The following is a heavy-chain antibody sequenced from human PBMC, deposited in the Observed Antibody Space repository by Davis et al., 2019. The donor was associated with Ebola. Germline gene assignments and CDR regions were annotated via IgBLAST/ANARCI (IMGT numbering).Heavy chain of an antibody. CDR1: GGSISSYY. CDR3: ASGVYGSGRIDY. J-gene: IGHJ4*02. CDR2: IYYSGST. V-gene: IGHV4-59*01. D-gene: IGHD3-10*01. Sequence: PSETLSLTCTVSGGSISSYYWSWIRQPPGKGLEWIGYIYYSGSTNYNPSLKSRVTISVDTSKNQFSLKLSSVTAADTAVYYCASGVYGSGRIDYWGQGTLVTVSS.